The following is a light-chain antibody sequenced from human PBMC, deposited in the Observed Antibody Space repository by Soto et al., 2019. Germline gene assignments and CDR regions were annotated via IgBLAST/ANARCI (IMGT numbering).Light chain of an antibody. CDR2: RAY. CDR3: QQYNSYSLT. CDR1: QSISSW. J-gene: IGKJ4*01. Sequence: DIQMTQSPSTLSASVGDTVTITCRASQSISSWLAWYQQKPGKAPNLLIYRAYSLQSGVPSRFSGSGSGTEFTLTISRLQPDDFAAYYCQQYNSYSLTFGGGTKVEIK. V-gene: IGKV1-5*03.